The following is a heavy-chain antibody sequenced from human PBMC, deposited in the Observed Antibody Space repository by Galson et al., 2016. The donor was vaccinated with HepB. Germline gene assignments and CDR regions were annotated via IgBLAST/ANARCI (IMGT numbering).Heavy chain of an antibody. CDR2: IKQDGSEK. CDR3: ARDVRPFYYYYYGMDV. CDR1: GFMFRSYW. D-gene: IGHD2-8*01. J-gene: IGHJ6*02. V-gene: IGHV3-7*01. Sequence: SLRLSCAASGFMFRSYWMTWVRQAPGKGLQWVANIKQDGSEKYYVDSVKGRFTISRDNAKKSVYLQMNSLRAEDTAVYYCARDVRPFYYYYYGMDVWGQGTTVTVSS.